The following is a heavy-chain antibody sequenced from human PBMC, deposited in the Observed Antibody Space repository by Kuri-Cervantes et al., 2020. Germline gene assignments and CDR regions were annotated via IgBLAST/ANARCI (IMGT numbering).Heavy chain of an antibody. CDR1: GFTFNNYW. V-gene: IGHV3-7*01. CDR2: IKEDGSET. CDR3: ARAPKAEY. D-gene: IGHD3-10*01. J-gene: IGHJ6*02. Sequence: GESLKISCAASGFTFNNYWMTWVRQAPGRGMEWVANIKEDGSETSYVGAVKGRFTISRDNAKNSLYLQLDSLRAEDTAVYYCARAPKAEYWGQGTTVTVSS.